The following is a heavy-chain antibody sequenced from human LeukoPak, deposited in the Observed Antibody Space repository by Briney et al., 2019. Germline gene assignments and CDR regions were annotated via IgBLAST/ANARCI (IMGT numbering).Heavy chain of an antibody. CDR2: IYYSGST. J-gene: IGHJ4*02. CDR1: GGSISSSSYY. Sequence: PSETPSLTCTVSGGSISSSSYYWGWIRQPPGKGLEWIGYIYYSGSTNYNPSLKSRVTISVDTSKNQFSLKLSSVTAADTAVYYCARQGADILTGYPLDYWGQGTLVTVSS. D-gene: IGHD3-9*01. V-gene: IGHV4-61*05. CDR3: ARQGADILTGYPLDY.